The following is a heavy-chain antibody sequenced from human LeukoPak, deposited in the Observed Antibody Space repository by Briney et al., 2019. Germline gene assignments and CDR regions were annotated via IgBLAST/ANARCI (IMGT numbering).Heavy chain of an antibody. D-gene: IGHD3-9*01. CDR3: ANLHYDILTGYIYYFDY. CDR2: ISSSSSTT. Sequence: PGGSLRLSCAASGFTSSSYSMNWVRQAPGKGLEWVSYISSSSSTTYYADSVKGRFTISRDNSKNTLYLQMNSLRAEDTAVYYCANLHYDILTGYIYYFDYWGQGTLVTVSS. CDR1: GFTSSSYS. J-gene: IGHJ4*02. V-gene: IGHV3-48*01.